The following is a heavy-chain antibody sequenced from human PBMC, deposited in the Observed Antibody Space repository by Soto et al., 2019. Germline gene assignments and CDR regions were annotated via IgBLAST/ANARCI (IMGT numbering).Heavy chain of an antibody. CDR2: IGFDGTNI. CDR1: GFDFKAYG. Sequence: GVYLRLSCVASGFDFKAYGMHWVRQAPGKGLEWVAVIGFDGTNIHYSDSVRGRFSISRDNSENTVSLQMNSLIVEDTALYYCVRTACVINNCSYRGVRWGQGTLVTVSS. CDR3: VRTACVINNCSYRGVR. D-gene: IGHD3-10*01. V-gene: IGHV3-33*01. J-gene: IGHJ4*02.